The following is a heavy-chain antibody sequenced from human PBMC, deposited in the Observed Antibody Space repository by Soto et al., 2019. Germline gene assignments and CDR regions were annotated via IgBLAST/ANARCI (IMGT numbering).Heavy chain of an antibody. D-gene: IGHD1-26*01. CDR1: GGSVSSGSYY. CDR3: ARAGSGSYGLGDY. J-gene: IGHJ4*02. CDR2: IYYSGST. Sequence: QVQLQESGPGLVKPSETLSLTCTVSGGSVSSGSYYWSWIRQPPGKGLEWIGYIYYSGSTNYNPSLKSRVTISVDTSKNQFSLKLSSVTAADTAVYYCARAGSGSYGLGDYWGQGTLVTVSS. V-gene: IGHV4-61*01.